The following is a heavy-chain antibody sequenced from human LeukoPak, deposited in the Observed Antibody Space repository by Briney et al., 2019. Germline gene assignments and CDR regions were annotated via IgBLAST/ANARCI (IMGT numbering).Heavy chain of an antibody. CDR3: ARGGPEVPAAIWYHYVWGSYRYTGYDY. CDR1: GGSFSGYY. CDR2: INHSGST. Sequence: SETLSLTCAVYGGSFSGYYWSWIRQPPGKGLEWIGEINHSGSTNYNPSLKSRVTISVDTSKNQFSLKLSSVTAADTAVYYCARGGPEVPAAIWYHYVWGSYRYTGYDYWGQGTLVTVSS. D-gene: IGHD3-16*02. V-gene: IGHV4-34*01. J-gene: IGHJ4*02.